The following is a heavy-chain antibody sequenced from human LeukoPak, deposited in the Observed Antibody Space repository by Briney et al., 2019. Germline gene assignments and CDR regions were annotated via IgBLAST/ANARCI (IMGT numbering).Heavy chain of an antibody. J-gene: IGHJ4*02. D-gene: IGHD3-16*01. CDR2: ISGSGGIT. CDR3: ARDGLSFDY. Sequence: GGSLRLSCAASGFTFSSYAMSWVRQAPGKGLEWVSAISGSGGITSYADSVKGRFTISRDNAKNSLYLQMNSLRAEDTAVYYCARDGLSFDYWGQGTLVTVSS. CDR1: GFTFSSYA. V-gene: IGHV3-23*01.